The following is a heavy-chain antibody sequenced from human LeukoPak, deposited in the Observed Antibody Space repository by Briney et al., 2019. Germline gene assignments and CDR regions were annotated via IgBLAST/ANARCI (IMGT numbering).Heavy chain of an antibody. CDR2: IYSRGST. V-gene: IGHV4-61*02. J-gene: IGHJ4*02. Sequence: SETLSLTCTVSGGSISSGHYYLNWIRQPAGKGLEWIGRIYSRGSTNYNSSLKSRVTISVDTSKNQFSLKLTSVTAADTAVYYCASDKGASGWGLGYWGQGTLVTVSS. D-gene: IGHD6-19*01. CDR1: GGSISSGHYY. CDR3: ASDKGASGWGLGY.